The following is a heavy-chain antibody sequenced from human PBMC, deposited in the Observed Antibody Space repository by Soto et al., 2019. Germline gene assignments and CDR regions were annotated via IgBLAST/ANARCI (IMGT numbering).Heavy chain of an antibody. Sequence: SETLSLTCTVSGYSISSGSYWAWIRQPPGKGPEWIASIYHGGTTFYNPSLKSRITISVDTSKNQFSLKLISVTAADTAVYYCARVSTYYFDSSGSYTSDYWGQGTLVTVSS. CDR1: GYSISSGSY. J-gene: IGHJ4*02. CDR3: ARVSTYYFDSSGSYTSDY. V-gene: IGHV4-38-2*02. D-gene: IGHD3-22*01. CDR2: IYHGGTT.